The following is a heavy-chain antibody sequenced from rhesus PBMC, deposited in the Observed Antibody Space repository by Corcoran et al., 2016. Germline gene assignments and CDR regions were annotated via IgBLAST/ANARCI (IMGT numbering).Heavy chain of an antibody. CDR3: ARVPYSGSFWYFDL. CDR2: ISYSGST. V-gene: IGHV4-122*02. CDR1: GYSISSGYG. J-gene: IGHJ2*01. D-gene: IGHD6-25*01. Sequence: QVQLQESGPGLVKPSETLSLTCAVSGYSISSGYGWSWIRQPPGKGLEWIGYISYSGSTSYHPSLKSRVTISRDTSKTQCSLKLSSVTAADTAVYYCARVPYSGSFWYFDLWGPGTPITISS.